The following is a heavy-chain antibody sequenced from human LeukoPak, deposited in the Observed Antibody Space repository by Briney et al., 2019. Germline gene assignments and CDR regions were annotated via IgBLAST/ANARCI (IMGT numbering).Heavy chain of an antibody. Sequence: GGSLRLSCAASGFTFSNYYMSWVRQVPGKGLEWVANIKPDGSDKSYVDSVKGRFTISRDNAENSLYLQLSSLRVDDTAVYFCAGDREVGATIHDYWGQGTLVTVSS. CDR3: AGDREVGATIHDY. D-gene: IGHD1-26*01. CDR2: IKPDGSDK. J-gene: IGHJ4*02. CDR1: GFTFSNYY. V-gene: IGHV3-7*01.